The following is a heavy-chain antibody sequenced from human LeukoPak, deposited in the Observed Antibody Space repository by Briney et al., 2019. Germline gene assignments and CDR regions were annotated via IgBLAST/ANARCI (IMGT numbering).Heavy chain of an antibody. CDR3: ARIQQLVRFHFDY. Sequence: ASVKVSCKASGYTFTGYYMHWVRQAPGQGLEWVGWINPNSGGTNYAQKFQGRVTMTRDTSISTAYMELSRLRSDDTAVYYCARIQQLVRFHFDYWGQGTLVTVSS. J-gene: IGHJ4*02. CDR2: INPNSGGT. CDR1: GYTFTGYY. V-gene: IGHV1-2*02. D-gene: IGHD6-13*01.